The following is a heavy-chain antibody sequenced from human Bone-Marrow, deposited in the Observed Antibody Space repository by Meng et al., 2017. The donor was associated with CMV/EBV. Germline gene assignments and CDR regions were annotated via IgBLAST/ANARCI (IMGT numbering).Heavy chain of an antibody. Sequence: GGSLRLSCTASGFTFGLYEMNWVRQAPGRGLEWVAYISSSGSTIYDADSVKGRFTISRDNAKNSLYLQMNSLRAEDTALYYCARDFGYCTNGVCYSDYWGQGTLVTVSS. CDR1: GFTFGLYE. J-gene: IGHJ4*02. V-gene: IGHV3-48*03. CDR2: ISSSGSTI. D-gene: IGHD2-8*01. CDR3: ARDFGYCTNGVCYSDY.